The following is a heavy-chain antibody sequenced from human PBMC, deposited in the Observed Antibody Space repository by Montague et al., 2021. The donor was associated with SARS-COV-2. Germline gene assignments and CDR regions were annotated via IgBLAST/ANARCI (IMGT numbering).Heavy chain of an antibody. CDR1: GGSITNNIYY. V-gene: IGHV4-39*07. J-gene: IGHJ4*02. D-gene: IGHD3-16*01. Sequence: SETLSLTCTVSGGSITNNIYYWAWIRQPPGKGLEWIGSIYYTGNTYYNPSLKSRVTISVDTSKNQFSLKLSSVTAADTAVYYCASVYTVSYSFDYWGRGTLVTVSS. CDR3: ASVYTVSYSFDY. CDR2: IYYTGNT.